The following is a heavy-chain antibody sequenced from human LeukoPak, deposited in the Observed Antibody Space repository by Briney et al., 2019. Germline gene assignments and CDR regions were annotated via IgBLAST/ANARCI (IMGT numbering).Heavy chain of an antibody. J-gene: IGHJ4*02. CDR2: IGTAGDT. V-gene: IGHV3-13*01. CDR1: GFTFSSYD. Sequence: GGSLRLSCAASGFTFSSYDMHWVRQATGKGLEWVSAIGTAGDTYYPGSVKGRFTISRENAKNSLYLQMNSLRAGDTAAYYCARGPAYYDSSGYYYSFDYWGQGTLVTVSS. CDR3: ARGPAYYDSSGYYYSFDY. D-gene: IGHD3-22*01.